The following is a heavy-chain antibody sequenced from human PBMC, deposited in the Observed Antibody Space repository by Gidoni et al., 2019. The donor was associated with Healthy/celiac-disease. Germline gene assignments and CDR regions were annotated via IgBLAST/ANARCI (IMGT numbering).Heavy chain of an antibody. J-gene: IGHJ4*02. CDR3: ARLGGSYISPEYYFDF. D-gene: IGHD1-26*01. CDR1: GGPISSSSW. CDR2: IYHSGST. V-gene: IGHV4-4*02. Sequence: QVQLQESGPGLVKPSGTLSLTCAVSGGPISSSSWWSWVRQPPGKGLEWIGEIYHSGSTNYNPYLKRRVTISVDKSKNQFSLKLSSVTAADTAVYYCARLGGSYISPEYYFDFWGQGTLVTVSS.